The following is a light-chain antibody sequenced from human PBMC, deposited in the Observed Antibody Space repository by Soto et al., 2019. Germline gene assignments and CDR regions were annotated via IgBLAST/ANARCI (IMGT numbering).Light chain of an antibody. CDR2: LAS. Sequence: EIVVTQSPATLSSFPGDRVTLSCRASQAVNTRLAWYQHKPGQAPRLLIYLASNRAAGVPARFSGSGSGTDFTLTISNVEPEDFTVYYCHQRQSWPRTFGQGTKVDIK. CDR1: QAVNTR. CDR3: HQRQSWPRT. V-gene: IGKV3-11*01. J-gene: IGKJ1*01.